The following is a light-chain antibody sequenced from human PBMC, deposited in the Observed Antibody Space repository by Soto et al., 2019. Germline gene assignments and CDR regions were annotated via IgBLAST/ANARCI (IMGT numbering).Light chain of an antibody. V-gene: IGLV2-14*01. J-gene: IGLJ2*01. Sequence: QSVLTQPASVSGSPGQSITISCTATSRDVGDYNYVSWFQQYPGKAPKLMIYEVINRPSGVSNRFSGSKSGNTASLIISGLQAEDEADYYCSSYTSSSTLVFXGGTKVTVL. CDR2: EVI. CDR1: SRDVGDYNY. CDR3: SSYTSSSTLV.